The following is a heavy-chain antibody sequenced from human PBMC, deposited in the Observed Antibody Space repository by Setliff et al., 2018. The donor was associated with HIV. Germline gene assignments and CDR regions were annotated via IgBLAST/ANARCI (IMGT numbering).Heavy chain of an antibody. CDR1: GGSISSGSYY. D-gene: IGHD4-4*01. CDR2: IYTSGST. CDR3: ARSLTYDYTWFDV. J-gene: IGHJ5*02. Sequence: SETLSLTCTVSGGSISSGSYYWTWIRQPAGKGLEWIGQIYTSGSTNYNSSLKSRVTISVDTSKNQFSLKLSSVTAADTAVYFCARSLTYDYTWFDVWGQGILVTVSS. V-gene: IGHV4-61*09.